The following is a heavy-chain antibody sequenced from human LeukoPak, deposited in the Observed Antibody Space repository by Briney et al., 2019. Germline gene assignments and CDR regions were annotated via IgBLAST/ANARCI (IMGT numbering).Heavy chain of an antibody. V-gene: IGHV4-39*01. J-gene: IGHJ5*02. CDR3: AGGMGWFDP. D-gene: IGHD1-14*01. Sequence: SETLSLTCTVSGGSISSSSYYWGWIRQPPGKGLEWIGSIYYSGSTYYNPSLKSRVTISVDTSKNQFSLKLSSVTAADTAVYYCAGGMGWFDPWGQGTLVTVSS. CDR2: IYYSGST. CDR1: GGSISSSSYY.